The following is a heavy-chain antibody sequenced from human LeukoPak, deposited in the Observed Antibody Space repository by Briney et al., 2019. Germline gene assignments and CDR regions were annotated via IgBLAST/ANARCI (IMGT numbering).Heavy chain of an antibody. V-gene: IGHV3-20*04. D-gene: IGHD2-2*01. Sequence: GGSLRLSCAASGFTFDDYGMSWVRQAPGKGLEWVSGINWNGGSTGYADSVKGRFTISRDNAKNSLYLQMNSLRAEDTALYYFARTGIPAAHGYYYYYYMDVWGKGTTVTVSS. CDR1: GFTFDDYG. J-gene: IGHJ6*03. CDR3: ARTGIPAAHGYYYYYYMDV. CDR2: INWNGGST.